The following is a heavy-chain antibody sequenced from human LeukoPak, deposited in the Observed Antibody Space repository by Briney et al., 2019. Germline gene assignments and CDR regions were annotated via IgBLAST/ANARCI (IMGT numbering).Heavy chain of an antibody. CDR2: IDPNSGGT. J-gene: IGHJ6*02. CDR3: ARDRWFGEFPYYYYGMDV. CDR1: GYTFTGYY. V-gene: IGHV1-2*02. Sequence: ASVKVSCKASGYTFTGYYMHWVRQAPGQGLEWMGWIDPNSGGTNYAQKFQGRVTMTRDTSISTAYMELSRLRSDDTAVYYCARDRWFGEFPYYYYGMDVWGQGTTVTVSS. D-gene: IGHD3-10*01.